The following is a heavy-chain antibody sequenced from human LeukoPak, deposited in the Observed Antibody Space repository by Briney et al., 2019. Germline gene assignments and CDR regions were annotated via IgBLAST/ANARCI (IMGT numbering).Heavy chain of an antibody. CDR2: MYYSGST. J-gene: IGHJ5*02. CDR1: GGATSSYY. CDR3: ARRRYSSGWYSA. Sequence: PSETLSLTCNVSGGATSSYYWSWIRQTPEKGLEWIGYMYYSGSTNLNPSLKSRVTISVDTSENQFSLKLSSVTAADTAVYYCARRRYSSGWYSAWGQGTLVTVSS. D-gene: IGHD6-19*01. V-gene: IGHV4-59*08.